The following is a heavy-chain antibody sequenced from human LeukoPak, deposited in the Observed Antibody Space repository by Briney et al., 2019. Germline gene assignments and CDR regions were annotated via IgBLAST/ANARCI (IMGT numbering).Heavy chain of an antibody. CDR1: GGSISSSSYY. J-gene: IGHJ4*02. Sequence: SETLSLTCTVSGGSISSSSYYWGWIRRPPGKGLEWIGSIYYSGSTYYNPSLKSRVTISVDTSKNQFSLKLSSVTAADTAVYYCARDHYDSSGYYPYWGQGTLVTVSS. V-gene: IGHV4-39*07. CDR2: IYYSGST. D-gene: IGHD3-22*01. CDR3: ARDHYDSSGYYPY.